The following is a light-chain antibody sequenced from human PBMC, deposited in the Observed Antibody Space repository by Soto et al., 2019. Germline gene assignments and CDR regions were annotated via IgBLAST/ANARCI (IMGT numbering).Light chain of an antibody. V-gene: IGKV1-8*01. CDR3: QQYYSYPLT. J-gene: IGKJ4*01. CDR2: AAS. CDR1: QGISSY. Sequence: AIRMTQSPSSLSASTGDRVTITCRASQGISSYLAWYQQKPGKAPKLLIYAASTLQSGVPSRFSGSGSGTDLTLTISCLQSEDFATYYCQQYYSYPLTFGGGIKVDI.